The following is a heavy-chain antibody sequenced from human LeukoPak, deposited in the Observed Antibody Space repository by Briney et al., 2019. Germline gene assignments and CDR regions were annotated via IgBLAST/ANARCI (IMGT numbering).Heavy chain of an antibody. D-gene: IGHD3-22*01. CDR1: GGSISSSTCY. Sequence: SETLSLTCTVSGGSISSSTCYWGWVRQPPGKGLEWIGTICYSGSTYYNPSLKSRVTMSVDTSKNQFSLKLSSVTAADTAVYYCVRDYYDSSGYPTADALDIWGQGTMVTVSS. V-gene: IGHV4-39*07. J-gene: IGHJ3*02. CDR3: VRDYYDSSGYPTADALDI. CDR2: ICYSGST.